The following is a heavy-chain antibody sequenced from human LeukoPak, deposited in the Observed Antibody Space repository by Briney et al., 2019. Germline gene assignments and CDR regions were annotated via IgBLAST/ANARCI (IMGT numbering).Heavy chain of an antibody. V-gene: IGHV2-5*02. Sequence: SGPTLVNPTQTLPLTCSFSGFSLSPSGVGVGWVRQPPRKALEWLALIYWGDDKRYSPSLKTRLTITKDTSKNQVVLTMTNMDPVDTATYYCAHYVPHTTSYYYASGSYYPYHFDYWGQGTLVTVSS. J-gene: IGHJ4*02. CDR3: AHYVPHTTSYYYASGSYYPYHFDY. CDR1: GFSLSPSGVG. CDR2: IYWGDDK. D-gene: IGHD3-10*01.